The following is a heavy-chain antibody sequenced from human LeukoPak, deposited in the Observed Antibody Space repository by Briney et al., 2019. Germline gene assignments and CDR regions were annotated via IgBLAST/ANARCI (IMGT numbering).Heavy chain of an antibody. CDR1: GGSISSSSYY. CDR2: IYYSGST. V-gene: IGHV4-61*05. Sequence: PSETLSLTCTVSGGSISSSSYYWGWIRQPPGKGLEWIGYIYYSGSTNYNPSLKSRVTISVDTSKNQFSLKLSSVTAADTAVYYCARHSGSSDYWGQGTLVTVSS. CDR3: ARHSGSSDY. J-gene: IGHJ4*02. D-gene: IGHD1-26*01.